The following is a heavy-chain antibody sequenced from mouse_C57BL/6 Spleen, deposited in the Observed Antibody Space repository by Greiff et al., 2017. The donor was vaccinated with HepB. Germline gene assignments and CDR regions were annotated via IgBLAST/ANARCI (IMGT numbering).Heavy chain of an antibody. V-gene: IGHV1-50*01. CDR1: GYTFTSYW. CDR3: ARSDGYYRAWFAY. D-gene: IGHD2-3*01. CDR2: IDPSDSYT. J-gene: IGHJ3*01. Sequence: VQLQQPGAELVKPGASVKLSCKASGYTFTSYWMQWVKQRPGQGLEWIGEIDPSDSYTNYNQKFKGKATLTVDTSSSTAYMQLSSLTSEDSAVYYCARSDGYYRAWFAYWGQGTLVTVSA.